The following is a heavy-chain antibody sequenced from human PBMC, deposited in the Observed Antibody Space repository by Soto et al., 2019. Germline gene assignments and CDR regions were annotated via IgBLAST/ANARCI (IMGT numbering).Heavy chain of an antibody. J-gene: IGHJ4*02. V-gene: IGHV4-39*01. D-gene: IGHD3-22*01. CDR1: GGYIITSICY. CDR2: IYYSGST. CDR3: ARDYDSSGDY. Sequence: SVTLSLTCAVAGGYIITSICYWGMLRQPPGKGLEWIGSIYYSGSTYYNPSLKSRVTISVDTSKNQFSLKLSSVTAADTAVYYCARDYDSSGDYWGQGTLVTVSS.